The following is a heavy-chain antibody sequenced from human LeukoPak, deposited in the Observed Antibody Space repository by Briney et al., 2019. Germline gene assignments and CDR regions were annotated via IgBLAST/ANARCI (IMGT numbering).Heavy chain of an antibody. J-gene: IGHJ4*02. CDR1: GFTVSSNY. D-gene: IGHD2-2*01. Sequence: GGSLRLSCAASGFTVSSNYMSWVRQAPGKGLEWVSVIYSGGSTYYADSVKGRFTISRDNSKNTLYLQMDSLRAEDTAVYYCARPDCSSTSCYPWGQGTWSPSPQ. V-gene: IGHV3-53*01. CDR3: ARPDCSSTSCYP. CDR2: IYSGGST.